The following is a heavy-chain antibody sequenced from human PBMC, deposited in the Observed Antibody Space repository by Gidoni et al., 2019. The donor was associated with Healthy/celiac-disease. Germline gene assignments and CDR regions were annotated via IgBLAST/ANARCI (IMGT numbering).Heavy chain of an antibody. J-gene: IGHJ4*02. D-gene: IGHD3-22*01. Sequence: EVQLVESAGGLVKPVGSLRLSCADSGFTFSSYSLNWVRQAPGTGLEWVSSISSSNSYIYYADSVKGRFTISRDNAKNSLYLQMKSLRAEDTAVYYCAREGSSGYYFDYWGQGTLVTVSS. CDR3: AREGSSGYYFDY. V-gene: IGHV3-21*01. CDR1: GFTFSSYS. CDR2: ISSSNSYI.